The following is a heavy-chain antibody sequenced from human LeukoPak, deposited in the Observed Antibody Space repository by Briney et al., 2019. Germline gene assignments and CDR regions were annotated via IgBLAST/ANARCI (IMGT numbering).Heavy chain of an antibody. CDR3: ARDRAGARDY. J-gene: IGHJ4*02. V-gene: IGHV3-7*01. Sequence: TGGSLRLSCAASGFTFGSYWMSWVRQAPGKGLEWVANIKQDGSEKYYADSVKGRFTISRDNAKNSLYLQMNSLRAEDTAVYYCARDRAGARDYWGQGTLVTVSS. CDR1: GFTFGSYW. D-gene: IGHD1-26*01. CDR2: IKQDGSEK.